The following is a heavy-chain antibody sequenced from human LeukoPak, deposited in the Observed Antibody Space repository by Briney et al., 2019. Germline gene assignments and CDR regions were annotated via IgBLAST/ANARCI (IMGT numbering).Heavy chain of an antibody. CDR2: ISGSADAT. V-gene: IGHV3-23*01. J-gene: IGHJ4*02. D-gene: IGHD2-2*01. Sequence: GGSLRLSCAASGFTFSGSDMHWVRQPPGKGLEWVSTISGSADATYYAASVKGRFTISRDNSKNTLYLQMSSLSPEDTAVYYCAKEGILCSSSSCHFDYWGQGTLVTVSS. CDR3: AKEGILCSSSSCHFDY. CDR1: GFTFSGSD.